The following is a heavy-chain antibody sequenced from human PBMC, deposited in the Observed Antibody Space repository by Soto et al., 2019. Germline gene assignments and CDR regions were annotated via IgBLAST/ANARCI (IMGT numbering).Heavy chain of an antibody. J-gene: IGHJ4*02. CDR2: IIPILGIA. Sequence: QVQLVQSGAEVKKPGSSVKVSCKASGGTFSSYTISWVRQAPGQGLEWMGRIIPILGIANYAQKFQGRVTITADKSTSTAYMELSSLRSEDTAVYYCARSSREIATTTVDYWGQGTLVTVSS. CDR3: ARSSREIATTTVDY. CDR1: GGTFSSYT. V-gene: IGHV1-69*02. D-gene: IGHD2-21*01.